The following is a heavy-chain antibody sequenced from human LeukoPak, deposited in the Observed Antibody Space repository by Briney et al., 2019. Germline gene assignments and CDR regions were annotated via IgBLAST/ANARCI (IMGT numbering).Heavy chain of an antibody. V-gene: IGHV1-2*02. D-gene: IGHD2-2*01. CDR1: GYTFTGYY. CDR2: INPNSGGT. J-gene: IGHJ5*02. Sequence: ASVKVSCKASGYTFTGYYMHWVRQAPGQGLEWMGWINPNSGGTNYAQKFQGRVTMTRDTSTSTVYMELSSLRSEDTAVYYCARGGLVVVPAAMYYWFDPWGQGTLVTVSS. CDR3: ARGGLVVVPAAMYYWFDP.